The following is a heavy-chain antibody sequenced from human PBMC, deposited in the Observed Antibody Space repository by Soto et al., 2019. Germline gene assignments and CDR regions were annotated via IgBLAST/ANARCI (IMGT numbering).Heavy chain of an antibody. CDR1: GFTFSSYA. CDR3: AKDVHYDIVTGIKYFDH. D-gene: IGHD3-9*01. J-gene: IGHJ1*01. V-gene: IGHV3-23*01. CDR2: ISGTGRVT. Sequence: EVQLLESGGGLVQPGGSLKISCAVSGFTFSSYAMSWVRQAPGKGLEWVSGISGTGRVTNYAESVKGRFTISRDNPKNTLYLEMKSLRVEDTAVYYCAKDVHYDIVTGIKYFDHWGQGTLVTVSS.